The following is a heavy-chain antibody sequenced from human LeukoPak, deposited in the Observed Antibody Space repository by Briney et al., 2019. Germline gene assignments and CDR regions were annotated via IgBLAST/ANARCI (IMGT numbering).Heavy chain of an antibody. Sequence: QPGGSLRLSCAASGFTFSSYAMSWARQAPGKGLEWVSAISGSGGSTYYADSVKGRFTISRDNSKNTLYLQMNSLRAEDTAVYYCAKDEGDDYGDKGGFDPWGQGTLVTVSS. V-gene: IGHV3-23*01. J-gene: IGHJ5*02. D-gene: IGHD4-23*01. CDR2: ISGSGGST. CDR1: GFTFSSYA. CDR3: AKDEGDDYGDKGGFDP.